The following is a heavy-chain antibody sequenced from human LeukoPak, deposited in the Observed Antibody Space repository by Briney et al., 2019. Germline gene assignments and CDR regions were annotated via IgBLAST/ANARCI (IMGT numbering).Heavy chain of an antibody. V-gene: IGHV3-23*01. CDR1: GLTFSTYG. CDR2: ISGRADLT. D-gene: IGHD3-10*01. CDR3: AKRGPGSPQSGKYYFDY. Sequence: GGSQRLSCAASGLTFSTYGITWVRQAPGKGLEWVSAISGRADLTFYADSVKGRFTISRDNSKNTLYLQMNSLRAEDTAVYYCAKRGPGSPQSGKYYFDYWGQGTLVTVSS. J-gene: IGHJ4*02.